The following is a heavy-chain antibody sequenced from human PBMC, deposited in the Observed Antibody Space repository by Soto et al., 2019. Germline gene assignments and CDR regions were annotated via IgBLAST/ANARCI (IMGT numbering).Heavy chain of an antibody. Sequence: EVQLLESGGGLVQPGGSLRLSCAASGFTFSSYGMTWVRQAPGKGLEWVSFSSATGAGTYYADSVKGRFTISRDNAKNSVHLQMNSLRVEDTAVYFCAREELPPGTSFNSWFDPWGQGTLVTVSS. CDR2: SSATGAGT. V-gene: IGHV3-23*01. D-gene: IGHD1-1*01. CDR3: AREELPPGTSFNSWFDP. CDR1: GFTFSSYG. J-gene: IGHJ5*02.